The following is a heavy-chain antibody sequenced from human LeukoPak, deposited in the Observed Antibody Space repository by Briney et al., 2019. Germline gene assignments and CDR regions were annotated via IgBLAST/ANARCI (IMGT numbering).Heavy chain of an antibody. CDR1: GFTFSSYA. CDR2: ISGSGGST. V-gene: IGHV3-23*01. D-gene: IGHD3-22*01. CDR3: AKLQDSSGYYYGYFDY. J-gene: IGHJ4*02. Sequence: GGSLRPSCAASGFTFSSYAMNWVRQAPGKGLEWVSAISGSGGSTYYADSVKGRFTISRDNSKNTLYVQMNSLRAEDTAVYYCAKLQDSSGYYYGYFDYWGQGTLVTVSS.